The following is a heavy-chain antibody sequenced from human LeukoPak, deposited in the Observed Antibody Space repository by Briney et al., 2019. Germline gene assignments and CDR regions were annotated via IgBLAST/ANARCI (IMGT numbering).Heavy chain of an antibody. CDR1: GFTFSSYS. J-gene: IGHJ5*02. CDR3: ARDGLRYFDWLRYGWFDP. Sequence: PGGSLRLSCAASGFTFSSYSMNWVRQAPGKGLEWVSYISSSSSTIYYADSVKGRFTISRDNAKNSLYLQMNSLRAEDTAVYYCARDGLRYFDWLRYGWFDPWGQGTLVTVSS. CDR2: ISSSSSTI. V-gene: IGHV3-48*01. D-gene: IGHD3-9*01.